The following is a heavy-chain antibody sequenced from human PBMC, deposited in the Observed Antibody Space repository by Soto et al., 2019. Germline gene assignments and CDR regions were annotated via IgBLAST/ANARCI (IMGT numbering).Heavy chain of an antibody. D-gene: IGHD6-6*01. Sequence: GGSLRLSCAASGFTFSSYGMHWVRQAPGKGLEWVAVIWYDGSNKYYADSVKGRFTISRDNSKNTLYLQMNSLRAEDTAVYYCARAPRQEYYYMDVWGKGTTVTVSS. CDR1: GFTFSSYG. V-gene: IGHV3-33*01. CDR2: IWYDGSNK. J-gene: IGHJ6*03. CDR3: ARAPRQEYYYMDV.